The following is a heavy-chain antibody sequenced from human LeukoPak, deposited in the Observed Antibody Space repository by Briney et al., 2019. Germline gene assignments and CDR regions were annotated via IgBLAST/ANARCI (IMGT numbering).Heavy chain of an antibody. CDR1: GFTFSSYS. D-gene: IGHD6-13*01. V-gene: IGHV3-21*01. J-gene: IGHJ6*02. CDR2: ISSSSSYI. Sequence: GGSLRLSCAASGFTFSSYSMNGVRQAPGKGLEWVSSISSSSSYIYYADSVKGRFTISRDNAKNSLYLQMNSLRAEDTAVYYCAREKQGYSSSWYPYYGMDVWGQGTTVTVSS. CDR3: AREKQGYSSSWYPYYGMDV.